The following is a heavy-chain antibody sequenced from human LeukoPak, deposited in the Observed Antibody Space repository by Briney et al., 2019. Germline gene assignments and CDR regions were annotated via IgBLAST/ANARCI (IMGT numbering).Heavy chain of an antibody. CDR1: GFTFSTYE. V-gene: IGHV3-48*03. D-gene: IGHD5-18*01. CDR2: ISSSGSTI. J-gene: IGHJ4*02. CDR3: ARGLFYSYTYYIDY. Sequence: SGGSLRLSCAASGFTFSTYEMNWVRQAPGKGLEWLSYISSSGSTIYYTDSVKGRFSISRNNAKNSLYLQMDSLRAEDTAVYYCARGLFYSYTYYIDYWGQGTLVTVSS.